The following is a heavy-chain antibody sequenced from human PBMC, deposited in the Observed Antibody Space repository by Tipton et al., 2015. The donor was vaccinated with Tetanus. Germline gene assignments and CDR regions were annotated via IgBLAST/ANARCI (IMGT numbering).Heavy chain of an antibody. D-gene: IGHD5-18*01. CDR3: ARMGFTYGQVVY. V-gene: IGHV4-30-4*01. J-gene: IGHJ4*02. CDR1: GASIGSISYY. CDR2: TYYSGST. Sequence: TLSLTCTVSGASIGSISYYWSWIRQPPGKGLEWIGYTYYSGSTGYNPSLKSRVTISIDSSKNQFSLKLTSVTAADTATYYCARMGFTYGQVVYWGQGTLVTVAS.